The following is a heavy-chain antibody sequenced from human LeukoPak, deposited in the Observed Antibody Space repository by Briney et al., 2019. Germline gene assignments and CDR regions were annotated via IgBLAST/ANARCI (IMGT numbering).Heavy chain of an antibody. J-gene: IGHJ4*02. Sequence: GGSLRLSCAASGFTFSTYSMSWVRQAPGRGLEWISTISGSGGSSYYADSVKARFSISRDNSKNPLDLQMNSLRAEDTAVYYCAKGIPATGTAVRGYFDYWGQGTLVTVSS. CDR2: ISGSGGSS. D-gene: IGHD6-13*01. V-gene: IGHV3-23*01. CDR1: GFTFSTYS. CDR3: AKGIPATGTAVRGYFDY.